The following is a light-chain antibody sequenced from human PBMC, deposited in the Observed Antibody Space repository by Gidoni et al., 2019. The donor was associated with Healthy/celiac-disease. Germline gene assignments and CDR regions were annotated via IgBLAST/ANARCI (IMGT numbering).Light chain of an antibody. CDR1: QSVSSY. CDR3: QQRSNWPPYWT. CDR2: DAS. V-gene: IGKV3-11*01. Sequence: EIVLTQSPATLSLSPGERATLSCRASQSVSSYLAWYQQKPGQAPRLLIYDASNRATGIPARFSGSGSGTDFTLTISSLEPEDFAVYYCQQRSNWPPYWTFXPXTKVDIK. J-gene: IGKJ3*01.